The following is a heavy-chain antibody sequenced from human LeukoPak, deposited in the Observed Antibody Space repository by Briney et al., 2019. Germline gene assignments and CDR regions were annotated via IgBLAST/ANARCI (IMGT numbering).Heavy chain of an antibody. J-gene: IGHJ6*02. CDR1: GGSISSYY. CDR3: ASLSSGQGYSSSLYNQHGYYYYGMDV. V-gene: IGHV4-59*08. Sequence: KPSETLSLTCTVSGGSISSYYWSWIRQPPGKGLEWIGYIYYSGSTNYNPSLKSRVIISVDTSKNQFSLKLSSVTAADTAVYYCASLSSGQGYSSSLYNQHGYYYYGMDVWGQGTTVTVSS. D-gene: IGHD6-13*01. CDR2: IYYSGST.